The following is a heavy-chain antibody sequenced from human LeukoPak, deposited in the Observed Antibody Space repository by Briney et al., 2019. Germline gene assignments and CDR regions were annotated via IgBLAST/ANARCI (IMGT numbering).Heavy chain of an antibody. CDR1: GGSISSSSYY. V-gene: IGHV4-39*01. J-gene: IGHJ5*02. D-gene: IGHD6-13*01. Sequence: PSETLSLTYTVSGGSISSSSYYWGWIRQPPGKGLEWIGSIYYSGSTYYNPSLKSRVTISVDTSKNQFSLKLSSVTAADTAVYYCARLQQLVHWFDPWGQGTLVTDSS. CDR3: ARLQQLVHWFDP. CDR2: IYYSGST.